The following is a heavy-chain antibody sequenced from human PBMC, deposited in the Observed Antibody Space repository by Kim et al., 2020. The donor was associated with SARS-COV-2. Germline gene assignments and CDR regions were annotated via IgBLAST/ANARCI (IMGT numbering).Heavy chain of an antibody. CDR1: GYSFANWW. V-gene: IGHV5-51*01. D-gene: IGHD2-21*02. CDR2: IFAGDSDT. J-gene: IGHJ5*02. CDR3: ARHARYCSRIDDCYNSWFDP. Sequence: GESLKISCKTSGYSFANWWIGWVRQLPGKGLEWVGIIFAGDSDTRYSPSFQGQVTISVDKSIDTAYLHWSSLKASDTAMYYCARHARYCSRIDDCYNSWFDPWGQGTLVTVSS.